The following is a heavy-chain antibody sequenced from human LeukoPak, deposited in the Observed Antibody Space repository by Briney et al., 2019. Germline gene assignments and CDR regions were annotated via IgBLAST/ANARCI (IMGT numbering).Heavy chain of an antibody. D-gene: IGHD4-11*01. J-gene: IGHJ4*01. CDR1: GFTFINCA. V-gene: IGHV3-74*01. CDR3: VRSAFLTTEFYFDY. Sequence: PGGSLRLSCAASGFTFINCAMSWVRQAPGKGLVWVSRINTDGRTITYADSVKGRFTISRDNAKNTLYLQMNSLRAEDTAVYYCVRSAFLTTEFYFDYWGHGTLVTVSS. CDR2: INTDGRTI.